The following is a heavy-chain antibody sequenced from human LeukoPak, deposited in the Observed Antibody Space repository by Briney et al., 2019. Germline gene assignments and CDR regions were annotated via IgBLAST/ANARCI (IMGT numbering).Heavy chain of an antibody. Sequence: GRSLRLSCAASGFTFSSYAMHWVRQAPGKGLEWVAVISYDGSNKYYADSVKGRFTISRDNSKNTLYLQMNSLRAEDTDVYYCARAPYDSSGYIPYYFDYWGQGTLVTVSS. CDR3: ARAPYDSSGYIPYYFDY. D-gene: IGHD3-22*01. V-gene: IGHV3-30-3*01. CDR1: GFTFSSYA. J-gene: IGHJ4*02. CDR2: ISYDGSNK.